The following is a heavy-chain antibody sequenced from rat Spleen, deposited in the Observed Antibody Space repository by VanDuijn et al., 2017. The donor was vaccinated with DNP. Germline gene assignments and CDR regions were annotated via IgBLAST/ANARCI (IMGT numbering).Heavy chain of an antibody. J-gene: IGHJ4*01. Sequence: EVQLVESGGDLVQPGRSLKLSCVASGFTFNKYWMTWIRQVPGKGLEWVAAITSSGGSTYYPDSVKGRFTISRDNAKNTLYLQMNSLRSEDTATYYCTSPVPSGHYVMDAWGQGTSVTVSS. V-gene: IGHV5-31*01. CDR1: GFTFNKYW. CDR3: TSPVPSGHYVMDA. CDR2: ITSSGGST. D-gene: IGHD4-3*01.